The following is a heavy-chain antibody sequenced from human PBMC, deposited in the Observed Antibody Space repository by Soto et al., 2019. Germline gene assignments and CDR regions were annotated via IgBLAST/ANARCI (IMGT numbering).Heavy chain of an antibody. CDR3: AKGPVLRSFDWLFFEDY. Sequence: PGGSLRLSCAASGLSFSSYAMSWVRQAPGKGLEWVSAISGSGSSTHYADSVKGRFTISRDNSKNTLYLQMNSLRADDTAVYYCAKGPVLRSFDWLFFEDYWGQGTLVTVSS. J-gene: IGHJ4*02. CDR2: ISGSGSST. D-gene: IGHD3-9*01. CDR1: GLSFSSYA. V-gene: IGHV3-23*01.